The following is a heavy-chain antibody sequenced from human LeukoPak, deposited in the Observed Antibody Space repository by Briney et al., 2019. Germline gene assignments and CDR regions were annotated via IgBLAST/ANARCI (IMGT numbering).Heavy chain of an antibody. CDR1: GYTFTIYA. V-gene: IGHV1-3*01. D-gene: IGHD2-15*01. CDR2: INAANGNT. CDR3: ARDLGYCSGGSCTEFIY. J-gene: IGHJ4*02. Sequence: ASVKVSCKASGYTFTIYAMHWVRQAPGQRFEWVGWINAANGNTKYSEKFQGRVTITRDTSASTAYMELCSLRSEDTAVYYCARDLGYCSGGSCTEFIYWGQGTLVTVSS.